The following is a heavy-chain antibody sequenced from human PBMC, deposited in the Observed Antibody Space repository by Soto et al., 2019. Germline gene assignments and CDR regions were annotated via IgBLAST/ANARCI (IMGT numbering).Heavy chain of an antibody. Sequence: SETLSLTCTVSGGSISIRGYYWSCIRQHPGKGLERLGYIYSSGSPYYNPSLKSRVTISVDASKNQFSLKLSSVTAADTAVYYCARDMITFGGVIPRHAFNIWGQGTMVTV. CDR3: ARDMITFGGVIPRHAFNI. D-gene: IGHD3-16*02. J-gene: IGHJ3*02. CDR2: IYSSGSP. V-gene: IGHV4-31*03. CDR1: GGSISIRGYY.